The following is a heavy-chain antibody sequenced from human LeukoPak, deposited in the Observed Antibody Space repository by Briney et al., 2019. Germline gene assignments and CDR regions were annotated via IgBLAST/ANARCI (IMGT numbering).Heavy chain of an antibody. CDR1: GYTFTNYY. J-gene: IGHJ3*02. Sequence: ASVKVSCKASGYTFTNYYIHWVRQAPGQGLEWMGLINPGGGNTNYEQNFQGRVTMTRGTSASTVYMELSSLRSEDTAVYYCARIRDGYNDAYDIWGQGTVVTVPS. D-gene: IGHD5-24*01. CDR3: ARIRDGYNDAYDI. CDR2: INPGGGNT. V-gene: IGHV1-46*01.